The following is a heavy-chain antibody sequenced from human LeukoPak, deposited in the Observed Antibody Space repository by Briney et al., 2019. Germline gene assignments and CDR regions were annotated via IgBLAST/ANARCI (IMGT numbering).Heavy chain of an antibody. J-gene: IGHJ5*02. CDR3: ARQIAGFWSGYPSNWFDP. CDR1: GGSIRSSYYY. CDR2: IYDSGST. D-gene: IGHD3-3*01. V-gene: IGHV4-39*07. Sequence: SETLSLTCTVSGGSIRSSYYYWGWIRQPPGKGLEWIGSIYDSGSTNYNPSLKSRVTISVDTSKNQFSLKLSSVTAADTAVYYCARQIAGFWSGYPSNWFDPWGQGTLVTVSS.